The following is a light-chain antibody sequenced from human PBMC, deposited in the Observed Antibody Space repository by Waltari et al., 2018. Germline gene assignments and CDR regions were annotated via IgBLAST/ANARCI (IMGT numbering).Light chain of an antibody. CDR1: SSDVGGYNS. V-gene: IGLV2-8*01. CDR2: EVS. J-gene: IGLJ2*01. Sequence: QSALTQPPSASGSPGQSVTISCPGTSSDVGGYNSCSWYQQHPGKAPKLMIYEVSKRPSGVPDRFSGSKSGNTASLTVSGLQAEDEADYYCSSYAGSNTVVFGGGTKLTVL. CDR3: SSYAGSNTVV.